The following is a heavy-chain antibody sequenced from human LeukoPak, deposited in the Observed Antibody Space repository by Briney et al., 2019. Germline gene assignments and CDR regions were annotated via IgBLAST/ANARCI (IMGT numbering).Heavy chain of an antibody. D-gene: IGHD3-10*01. J-gene: IGHJ4*02. CDR1: GFTFSSYA. V-gene: IGHV3-23*01. CDR3: AKDRPGMTYYGSGTVWNKFDY. Sequence: PGVSLRLSCAASGFTFSSYAMSWVRQAPGKGLEWVSAISGSGGSTYYADSVKGRFTISRDNSKNTLYLQMNSLRAEDTAVYYCAKDRPGMTYYGSGTVWNKFDYWGQGTLVTVSS. CDR2: ISGSGGST.